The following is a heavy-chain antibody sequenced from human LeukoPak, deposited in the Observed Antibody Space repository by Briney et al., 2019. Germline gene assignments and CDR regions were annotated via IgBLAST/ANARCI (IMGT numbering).Heavy chain of an antibody. CDR3: ARDVGKGDPGVFDY. CDR1: GGSISTGDYS. D-gene: IGHD4-23*01. V-gene: IGHV4-30-2*06. Sequence: SQTLSLTCAVSGGSISTGDYSWSWIRQSPGKGLEWIGHIYHSGTTYYNPSLKSRVTISVDRSKNQFSLKLSSVTAADTAVYYCARDVGKGDPGVFDYWGQGTLVTVSS. J-gene: IGHJ4*02. CDR2: IYHSGTT.